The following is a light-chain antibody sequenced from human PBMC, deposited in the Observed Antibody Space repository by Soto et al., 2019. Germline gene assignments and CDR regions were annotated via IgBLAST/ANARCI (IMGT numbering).Light chain of an antibody. V-gene: IGKV3-15*01. CDR3: QQYNSYSRT. CDR2: GAS. Sequence: EIVMTQSPATLSVSPGERANLSCWASQSVSSNLAWYQQKPGQPPRLLIYGASTGATGIPARFSGSGSGTEFTLTISSLQPDDFATYDCQQYNSYSRTFGQGTKVDNK. J-gene: IGKJ1*01. CDR1: QSVSSN.